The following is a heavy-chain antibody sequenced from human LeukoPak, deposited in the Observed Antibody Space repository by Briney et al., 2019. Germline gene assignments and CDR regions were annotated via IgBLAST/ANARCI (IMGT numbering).Heavy chain of an antibody. V-gene: IGHV3-23*01. CDR3: AKDQRGAAAGTMVDY. CDR1: DFSFITYA. J-gene: IGHJ4*02. D-gene: IGHD6-13*01. Sequence: GGSLRLSCAASDFSFITYAMSWVRQAPGKGLEWVSTISGGGDATYYADSVKGRFTISRDNSKNTLYLQMNSLRAEDTAVYYCAKDQRGAAAGTMVDYWGQGTLVTVS. CDR2: ISGGGDAT.